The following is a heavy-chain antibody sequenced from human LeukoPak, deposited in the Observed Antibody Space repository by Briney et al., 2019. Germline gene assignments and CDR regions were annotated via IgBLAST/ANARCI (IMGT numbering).Heavy chain of an antibody. D-gene: IGHD3-9*01. J-gene: IGHJ4*02. CDR2: IYTSGRT. V-gene: IGHV4-61*09. CDR1: GGSISSGSYY. CDR3: ARTNTYYDILTGYYAYYFDY. Sequence: SQTLSLTCTVSGGSISSGSYYWSWIRQPAGKGLEWIGHIYTSGRTNYNPSLKSRVTISIDTSNNQFSLKLSSVTAADTAVYYCARTNTYYDILTGYYAYYFDYWGQGTLVTVSS.